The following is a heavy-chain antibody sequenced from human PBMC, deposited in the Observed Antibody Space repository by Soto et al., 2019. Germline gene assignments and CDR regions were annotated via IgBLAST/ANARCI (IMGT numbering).Heavy chain of an antibody. Sequence: QVQLVQSGAEVKKPGSSVTVSCKASGGTFSSYTISWVRQAPGQGLEWMGGILPIFGTANYAQKSQGRVTITADESTSTAYMELSSLRSEDTAVYYCARGNHRWLQLWYFDLWGRGTLVTVSS. J-gene: IGHJ2*01. CDR1: GGTFSSYT. V-gene: IGHV1-69*12. CDR3: ARGNHRWLQLWYFDL. D-gene: IGHD5-12*01. CDR2: ILPIFGTA.